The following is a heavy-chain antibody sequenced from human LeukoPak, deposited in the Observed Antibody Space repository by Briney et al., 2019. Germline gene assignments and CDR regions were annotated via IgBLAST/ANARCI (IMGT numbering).Heavy chain of an antibody. CDR2: ISRSSSII. J-gene: IGHJ4*02. CDR1: GFTFSSYS. CDR3: ARGLGAADY. Sequence: GGSLRLTCAASGFTFSSYSMNWVRQAPGKGLEWVSYISRSSSIIYYADSVKGRFTISRDNAKDSLYLQMNTLRAEDTAVYYCARGLGAADYWGQGTLVTVSS. D-gene: IGHD1-26*01. V-gene: IGHV3-48*04.